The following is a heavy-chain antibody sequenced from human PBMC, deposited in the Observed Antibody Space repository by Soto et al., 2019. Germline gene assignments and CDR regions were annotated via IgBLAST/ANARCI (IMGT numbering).Heavy chain of an antibody. Sequence: LSLTCNVSGGSMPTGRYFWSWIRQPPGKGLEWIGYVFRSGSVNYSPSFKSRVTISIDTSKNQFSLMLKSVTAADTAVYFCARARNRYFDYWGQGALVTVSS. CDR3: ARARNRYFDY. V-gene: IGHV4-61*01. D-gene: IGHD1-1*01. CDR1: GGSMPTGRYF. J-gene: IGHJ4*02. CDR2: VFRSGSV.